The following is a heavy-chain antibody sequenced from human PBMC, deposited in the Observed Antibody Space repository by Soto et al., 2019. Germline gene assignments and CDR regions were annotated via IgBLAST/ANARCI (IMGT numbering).Heavy chain of an antibody. CDR3: ARDKGPDTYGQTRIRDYSYAMDV. V-gene: IGHV4-31*03. CDR1: GASISSGAYF. J-gene: IGHJ6*02. Sequence: QVQLQGSGPRLVKPSQTLSLTCSVSGASISSGAYFWTWIRHHPGKALEWIGYIYYSVSTPHTYQNPSLPSRVTISVDTSKNLFSLRLTSVTAADTATYYCARDKGPDTYGQTRIRDYSYAMDVWGQGTTVIVSS. D-gene: IGHD5-18*01. CDR2: IYYSVSTPHT.